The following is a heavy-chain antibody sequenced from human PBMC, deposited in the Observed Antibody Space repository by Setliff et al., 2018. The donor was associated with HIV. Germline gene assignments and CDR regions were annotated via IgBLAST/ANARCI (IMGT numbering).Heavy chain of an antibody. CDR3: ARHIAVAGTHYYFYGMDV. CDR2: IYYSGST. J-gene: IGHJ6*02. V-gene: IGHV4-30-4*01. Sequence: SETLSLTCTVSGGSISSGGYYWSWIRQHPGKGLEWIGYIYYSGSTYYNPSLKSRVTISVDTSKNQFSLKLSSVTAADTAVYYCARHIAVAGTHYYFYGMDVWGQGTTVTVSS. D-gene: IGHD6-19*01. CDR1: GGSISSGGYY.